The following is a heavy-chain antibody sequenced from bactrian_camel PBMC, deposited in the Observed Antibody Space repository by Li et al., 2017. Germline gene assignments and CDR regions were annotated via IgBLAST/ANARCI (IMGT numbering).Heavy chain of an antibody. D-gene: IGHD6*01. CDR1: GFTVTTYA. Sequence: VQLVESGGGLVQPGESLRLSCAASGFTVTTYAMTWVRRAPGKGLEWVCSIYSDGRNAYYAASVKGRFTISQDHAKSTGYLQMNSLKPEGTAVYYCNLVCSAARTLVYWGQGTQVTVS. CDR3: NLVCSAARTLVY. V-gene: IGHV3S7*01. J-gene: IGHJ4*01. CDR2: IYSDGRNA.